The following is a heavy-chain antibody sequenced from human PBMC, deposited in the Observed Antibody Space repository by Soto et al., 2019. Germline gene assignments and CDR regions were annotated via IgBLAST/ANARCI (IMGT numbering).Heavy chain of an antibody. CDR1: GGSITGGSISSTTYY. Sequence: PSETLSLTCTVSGGSITGGSISSTTYYWGWMRQPPGKGLEWIASFFIGGNTFYNPSLKSRVTSSVDTSKNQFALKLSSVTAAETAVYYCARHGITGSYYDAFDIWGQGTMVTVSS. CDR3: ARHGITGSYYDAFDI. CDR2: FFIGGNT. V-gene: IGHV4-39*01. D-gene: IGHD1-26*01. J-gene: IGHJ3*02.